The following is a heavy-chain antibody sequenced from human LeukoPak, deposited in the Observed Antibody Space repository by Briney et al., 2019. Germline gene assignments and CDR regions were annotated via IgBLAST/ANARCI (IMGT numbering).Heavy chain of an antibody. CDR2: ISGSGGST. J-gene: IGHJ4*02. CDR1: GFTFSSYA. CDR3: ARRLYDYALPDY. V-gene: IGHV3-23*01. Sequence: QAGGSLRLSCAASGFTFSSYAMSWVRQAPGEGLEWVSAISGSGGSTYYADSVKGRFTISRDNSKNTLYLQMNSLRAEDTAVYYCARRLYDYALPDYWGQGTLVTVSS. D-gene: IGHD3-16*01.